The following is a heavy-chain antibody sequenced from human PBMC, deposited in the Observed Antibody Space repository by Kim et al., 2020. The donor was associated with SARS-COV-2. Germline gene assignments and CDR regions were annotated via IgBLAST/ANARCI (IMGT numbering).Heavy chain of an antibody. CDR2: INHDGSEK. D-gene: IGHD6-13*01. V-gene: IGHV3-7*01. J-gene: IGHJ4*02. CDR3: ARSSAGSWFFDY. Sequence: GGSLRLSCAASGFSFGRHWMNWVRQAPGKGLEWVANINHDGSEKYSVDSVKGRFTISRDSTKNSLYLQMNSLRAEDTAVYYCARSSAGSWFFDYWGQGTLVTVSS. CDR1: GFSFGRHW.